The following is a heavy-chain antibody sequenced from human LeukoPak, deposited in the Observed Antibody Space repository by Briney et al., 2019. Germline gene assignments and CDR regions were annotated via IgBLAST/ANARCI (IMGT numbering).Heavy chain of an antibody. J-gene: IGHJ4*02. CDR1: GGSISSSSYY. Sequence: PSETLSLTCTVSGGSISSSSYYWGWIRQPPGKGLEWIGSIYYSGSTYYNPSLKSRVTISADTSKNQFSLKLSSVTAADTAVYYCARGFGRYCSSTGCYPVDYWGQGTLVTVSS. D-gene: IGHD2-2*01. CDR3: ARGFGRYCSSTGCYPVDY. V-gene: IGHV4-39*01. CDR2: IYYSGST.